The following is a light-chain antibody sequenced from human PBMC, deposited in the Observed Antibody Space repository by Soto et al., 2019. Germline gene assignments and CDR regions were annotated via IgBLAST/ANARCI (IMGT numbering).Light chain of an antibody. CDR3: QSYDSSLSGVV. Sequence: QAVVTQPPSVSGAPGQRVTISCTGSSSNIGAGYDVHWYQQLPGTAPKLLFYGNSNRPSGVPDRFSGSKSGTSASLAITGLQPEDEADYYCQSYDSSLSGVVFGGGTKLTVL. CDR2: GNS. V-gene: IGLV1-40*01. CDR1: SSNIGAGYD. J-gene: IGLJ2*01.